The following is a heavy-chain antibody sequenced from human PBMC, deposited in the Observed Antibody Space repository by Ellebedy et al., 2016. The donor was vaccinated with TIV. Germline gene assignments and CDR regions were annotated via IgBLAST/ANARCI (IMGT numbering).Heavy chain of an antibody. Sequence: GGSLRLXXAASGFTFSSYSMNWVRQAPGKGLEWVSYISSSSSTIYYADSVKGRFTISRDNAKNSLYLQMNSLRDEDTAVYYCARMPDYDILTGFHADAFDIWGQGTMVTVSS. CDR3: ARMPDYDILTGFHADAFDI. V-gene: IGHV3-48*02. CDR1: GFTFSSYS. D-gene: IGHD3-9*01. J-gene: IGHJ3*02. CDR2: ISSSSSTI.